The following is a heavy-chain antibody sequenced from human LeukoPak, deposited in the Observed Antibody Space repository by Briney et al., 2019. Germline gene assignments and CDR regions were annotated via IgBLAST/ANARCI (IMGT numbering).Heavy chain of an antibody. CDR1: GFTFSSYG. J-gene: IGHJ4*02. D-gene: IGHD3-10*01. Sequence: PGRSLRLSCAASGFTFSSYGMHWVRKAPGKGLEWVAVISYDGSNKYYADSVKGRFTISRDNSKNTLYLQMNSLRAEDTAVYYCAKARYGSVRYFDYWGQGTLVTVSS. V-gene: IGHV3-30*18. CDR3: AKARYGSVRYFDY. CDR2: ISYDGSNK.